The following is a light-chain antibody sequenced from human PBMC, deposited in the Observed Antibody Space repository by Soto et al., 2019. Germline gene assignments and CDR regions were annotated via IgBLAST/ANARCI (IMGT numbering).Light chain of an antibody. CDR2: STS. CDR3: QQYNTWPLT. J-gene: IGKJ4*01. CDR1: KTVYSN. Sequence: ETVMTQSPVTLSASPGERATLSCWASKTVYSNLAWYQQKPGQAPRLLIYSTSTRATGIPASFSGSGSGTEFTLTISSLQSEDFAVYYCQQYNTWPLTFGGGTKVEIK. V-gene: IGKV3-15*01.